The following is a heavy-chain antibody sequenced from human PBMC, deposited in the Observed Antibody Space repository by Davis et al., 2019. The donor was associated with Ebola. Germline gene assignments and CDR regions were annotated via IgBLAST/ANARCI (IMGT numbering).Heavy chain of an antibody. Sequence: AASVKVSCKASGGTFTYYSISGVRQAPGQGLEWMGGIIPIFGPATYAQKFQDRFTITADTSTSTVYMEMSSLTAEDTAVYYCARDQGARGTYWGDSPDAFDIWGQGTLVTVSS. CDR1: GGTFTYYS. D-gene: IGHD1-26*01. CDR2: IIPIFGPA. V-gene: IGHV1-69*06. J-gene: IGHJ3*02. CDR3: ARDQGARGTYWGDSPDAFDI.